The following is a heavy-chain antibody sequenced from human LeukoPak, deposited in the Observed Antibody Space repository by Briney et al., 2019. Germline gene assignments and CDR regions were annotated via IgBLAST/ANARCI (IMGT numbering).Heavy chain of an antibody. Sequence: PGGSLRLSSAASGFTFSNAWMSWVRQAPGKGLEWVGRIKSKTDGGTTDYAAPVKGRFTISRDDSKNTLYLQMNSLKTEDTAVYYCTTDLINFDSSSSSPIDYWGQGTLVTVSS. D-gene: IGHD6-6*01. V-gene: IGHV3-15*01. J-gene: IGHJ4*02. CDR2: IKSKTDGGTT. CDR3: TTDLINFDSSSSSPIDY. CDR1: GFTFSNAW.